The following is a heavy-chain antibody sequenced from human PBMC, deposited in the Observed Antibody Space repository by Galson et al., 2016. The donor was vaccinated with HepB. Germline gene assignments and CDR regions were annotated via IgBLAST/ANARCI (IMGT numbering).Heavy chain of an antibody. CDR1: GFSFSSFW. CDR2: VNSDATIT. J-gene: IGHJ4*02. Sequence: SLRLSCAVSGFSFSSFWMHWVRQAPGKGLVWVSRVNSDATITTYADSVRGRFTISRDNAKKTLFLHMESLRAEDTAVYFCAYSTGYPSVNWGQGTQVTVSS. CDR3: AYSTGYPSVN. V-gene: IGHV3-74*03. D-gene: IGHD4-11*01.